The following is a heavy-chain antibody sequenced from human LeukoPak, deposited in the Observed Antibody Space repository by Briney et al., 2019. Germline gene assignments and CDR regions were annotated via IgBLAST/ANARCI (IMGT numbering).Heavy chain of an antibody. CDR1: GFTFSDYY. Sequence: GGSLRLSCAASGFTFSDYYMSWIRQAPGKGLEWVSYISGSGSTIYYADSVKGRFTISRDNAKNSLYLQMNSLRAEDTAVYYCARETSAYDFDYWGQGALVTVSS. CDR3: ARETSAYDFDY. V-gene: IGHV3-11*04. CDR2: ISGSGSTI. D-gene: IGHD5-12*01. J-gene: IGHJ4*02.